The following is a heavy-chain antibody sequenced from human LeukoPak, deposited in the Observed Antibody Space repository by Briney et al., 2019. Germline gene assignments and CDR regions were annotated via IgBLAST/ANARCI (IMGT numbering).Heavy chain of an antibody. J-gene: IGHJ5*02. CDR3: ARGPTYCSGGRCP. V-gene: IGHV1-69*04. CDR2: IIPFLNVT. CDR1: GGTFSTSA. D-gene: IGHD2-15*01. Sequence: GASVKVSCKASGGTFSTSALSWVRQAPGQGLEWMGRIIPFLNVTNYAQKFQGRVTITADKSTNTAYMELSSLRSEDSAVYYCARGPTYCSGGRCPWGQGTLVIVSS.